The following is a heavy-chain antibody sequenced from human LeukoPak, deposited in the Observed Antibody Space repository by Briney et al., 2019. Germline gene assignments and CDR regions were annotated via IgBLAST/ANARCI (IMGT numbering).Heavy chain of an antibody. J-gene: IGHJ3*02. CDR2: ISWNSGSI. D-gene: IGHD4-17*01. CDR1: GFTFDDYA. Sequence: PGRSLRLSCAASGFTFDDYAMHWVRQAPGKGLEWVSGISWNSGSIGCADSVKGRFTISRDNAKNSLYLQMNSLRAEDTALYYCAKTGETTVTSDAFDIWGQGTMVTVSS. CDR3: AKTGETTVTSDAFDI. V-gene: IGHV3-9*01.